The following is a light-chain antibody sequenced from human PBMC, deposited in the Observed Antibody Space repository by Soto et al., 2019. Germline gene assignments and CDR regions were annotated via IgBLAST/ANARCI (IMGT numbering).Light chain of an antibody. CDR1: TGAVTRGNY. CDR2: GTN. J-gene: IGLJ1*01. Sequence: QAVVTQEPSLTVSPGGTVTLTCASSTGAVTRGNYPNWFQQKPGQAPRALIYGTNNRHSWTPARFSGSLLGGKGVLTLSGVQPEDEAEYYCLLYYGGAYVFGTGTKLTVL. CDR3: LLYYGGAYV. V-gene: IGLV7-43*01.